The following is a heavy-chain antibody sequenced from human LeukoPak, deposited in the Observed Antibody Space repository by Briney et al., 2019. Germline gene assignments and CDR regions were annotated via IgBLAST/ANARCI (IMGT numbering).Heavy chain of an antibody. Sequence: GGSLRLSCAASGFTFSNYDMNWVRQAPGKGLEWVSSISSSSSYIYYADSVKGRFTISRDNAKNSLYLQMNSLRAEDTAVYYCARDSMGYYDSSGYSWGQGTLVTVSS. J-gene: IGHJ5*02. V-gene: IGHV3-21*01. CDR3: ARDSMGYYDSSGYS. D-gene: IGHD3-22*01. CDR2: ISSSSSYI. CDR1: GFTFSNYD.